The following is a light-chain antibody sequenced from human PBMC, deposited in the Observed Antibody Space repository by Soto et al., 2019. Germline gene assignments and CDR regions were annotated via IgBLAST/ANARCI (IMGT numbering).Light chain of an antibody. CDR1: SSDVGGYNY. Sequence: QSALTQPASVSGSPGQSITISCTGTSSDVGGYNYVSWYQQHPGKAPKLMIYDVSNRPSGVSNRFSGSKSGNTASLTISGVQGEDEADYYCSSYTSSSTYVVFGGGTKLTVL. J-gene: IGLJ2*01. CDR3: SSYTSSSTYVV. CDR2: DVS. V-gene: IGLV2-14*01.